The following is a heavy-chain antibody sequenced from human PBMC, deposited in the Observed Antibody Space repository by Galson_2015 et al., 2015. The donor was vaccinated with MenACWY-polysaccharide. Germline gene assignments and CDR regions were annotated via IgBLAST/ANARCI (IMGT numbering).Heavy chain of an antibody. V-gene: IGHV4-30-4*01. CDR2: YSGST. J-gene: IGHJ3*02. D-gene: IGHD3-22*01. Sequence: YSGSTYYNPSLKSRVTISVDTSKNQFSLKLSSVTAADTAVYYCARDFAHYYDSSGYLADAFDIWGQGTMVTVSS. CDR3: ARDFAHYYDSSGYLADAFDI.